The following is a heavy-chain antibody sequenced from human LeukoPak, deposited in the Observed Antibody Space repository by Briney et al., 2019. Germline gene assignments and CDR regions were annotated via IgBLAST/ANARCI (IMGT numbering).Heavy chain of an antibody. Sequence: PSETLSLTCTDSGGSISSHYWSWVRQSPGKGLEWIGEVHRSGSTNYKPSLKRRVTISIDRSKDQISLDLTSVTAADTAVYYCARELLNAPTPGAYWGQGILVTVSS. CDR2: VHRSGST. J-gene: IGHJ4*02. CDR3: ARELLNAPTPGAY. V-gene: IGHV4-4*08. D-gene: IGHD2-21*01. CDR1: GGSISSHY.